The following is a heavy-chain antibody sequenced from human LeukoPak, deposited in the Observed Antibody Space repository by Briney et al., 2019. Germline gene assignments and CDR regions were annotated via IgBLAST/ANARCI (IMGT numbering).Heavy chain of an antibody. D-gene: IGHD3-10*01. J-gene: IGHJ6*02. CDR1: GYTFTSYA. CDR3: ARHQYYYGSGSYGRPYYYYGMDV. Sequence: ASVKVSCKASGYTFTSYAMNWVRQAPGQGLEWMGWMNTNTGNPTYAQGFTGRFVFSLDTSVSTAYLQISSLRAEDTAVYYCARHQYYYGSGSYGRPYYYYGMDVWGQGTTVTVSS. CDR2: MNTNTGNP. V-gene: IGHV7-4-1*02.